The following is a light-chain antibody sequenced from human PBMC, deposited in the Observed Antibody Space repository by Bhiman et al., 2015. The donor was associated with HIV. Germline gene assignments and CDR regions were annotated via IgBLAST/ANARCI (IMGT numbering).Light chain of an antibody. Sequence: QSVLTQPPSVSAAPGQKVTISCSGSGPNIGSNSVSWYQHFPGTAPKLLIYDNNKRPSGIPDRFSASKAGTSASLAISGLQSEDEADYYCSAWDDSLNGVVFGGGTKVTVL. J-gene: IGLJ2*01. CDR2: DNN. CDR3: SAWDDSLNGVV. V-gene: IGLV1-51*01. CDR1: GPNIGSNS.